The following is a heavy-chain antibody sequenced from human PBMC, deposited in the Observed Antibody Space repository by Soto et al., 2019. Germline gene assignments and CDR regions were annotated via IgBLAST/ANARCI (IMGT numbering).Heavy chain of an antibody. J-gene: IGHJ3*02. CDR2: ISSRGST. CDR1: GGANSNYF. D-gene: IGHD6-19*01. Sequence: QVQLQESGPGLVKASETRSLTCTVTGGANSNYFWSWIRQPPGMRLEWIDYISSRGSTNYNPSLKSRTTISVDTSKNQFSLRLSSVTAADTAVYYCAWGWRTDGFDIWGQGTMVTVSS. V-gene: IGHV4-4*08. CDR3: AWGWRTDGFDI.